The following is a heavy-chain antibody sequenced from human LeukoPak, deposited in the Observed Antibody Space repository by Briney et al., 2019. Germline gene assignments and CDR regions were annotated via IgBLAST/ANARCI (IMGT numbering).Heavy chain of an antibody. D-gene: IGHD3-10*01. J-gene: IGHJ4*02. V-gene: IGHV1-69*13. CDR2: IIPIFGTA. Sequence: ASVKVSCKASGYTFTSYYMHWVRQAPGQGLEWMGGIIPIFGTANYAQKFQGRVTITADESTSTAYMELSSLRSEDTAVYYCARDGSGSYYSWWGQGTLVTVSS. CDR3: ARDGSGSYYSW. CDR1: GYTFTSYY.